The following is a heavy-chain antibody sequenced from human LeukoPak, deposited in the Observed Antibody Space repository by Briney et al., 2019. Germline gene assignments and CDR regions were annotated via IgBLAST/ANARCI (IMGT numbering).Heavy chain of an antibody. CDR3: AREKYGSGPRPFDY. Sequence: GSLRLSCAASGFTVSSSYMNWVRQAPGKGLEWVSSIYSAGNIYYADSAKGRFTISRDSSKNTVYLQMNSLRVDDTAVYYCAREKYGSGPRPFDYWGQGTQVTVSS. J-gene: IGHJ4*02. CDR2: IYSAGNI. CDR1: GFTVSSSY. D-gene: IGHD3-10*01. V-gene: IGHV3-66*01.